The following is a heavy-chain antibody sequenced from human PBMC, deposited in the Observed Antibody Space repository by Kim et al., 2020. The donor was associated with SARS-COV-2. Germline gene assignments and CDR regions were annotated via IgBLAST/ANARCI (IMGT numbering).Heavy chain of an antibody. Sequence: GGSLRLSCAASGFTFDDYAMHWVRQAPGKGLEWVSHISGDGGSTYYADSVKGRFTISRDNSKNSLYLQMNSLRTEDTALYYCAKDKAVYRCSGGSCYNGMDVWGQGTTVTVSS. V-gene: IGHV3-43*02. D-gene: IGHD2-15*01. J-gene: IGHJ6*02. CDR2: ISGDGGST. CDR1: GFTFDDYA. CDR3: AKDKAVYRCSGGSCYNGMDV.